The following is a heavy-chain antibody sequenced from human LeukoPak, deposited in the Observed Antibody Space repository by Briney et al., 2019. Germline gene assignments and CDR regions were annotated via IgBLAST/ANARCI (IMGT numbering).Heavy chain of an antibody. D-gene: IGHD3-16*02. Sequence: ASVKVSCKASGYTFTSYGISWVRQAPGQGLEWMGWISAYNGNTNYAQKLQGRVTMTTDTSTSTAYMELRSLRSDDTAVYYCARDHDYVWGSYPEGGAFDIWGQGTMVTVSS. CDR2: ISAYNGNT. J-gene: IGHJ3*02. CDR1: GYTFTSYG. V-gene: IGHV1-18*01. CDR3: ARDHDYVWGSYPEGGAFDI.